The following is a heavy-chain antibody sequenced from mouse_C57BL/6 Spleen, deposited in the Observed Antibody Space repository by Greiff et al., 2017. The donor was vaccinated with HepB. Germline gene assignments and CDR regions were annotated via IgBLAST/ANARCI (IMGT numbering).Heavy chain of an antibody. CDR1: GYAFSSYW. CDR2: IYPGDGDT. Sequence: QVHVKQSGAELVKPGASVKISCKASGYAFSSYWMNWVKQRPGKGLEWIGQIYPGDGDTNYNGKFKGKATLTADKSSSTAYMQLSSLTSEDSAVYFCARWITTVVPNFDYWGQGTTLTVSS. V-gene: IGHV1-80*01. J-gene: IGHJ2*01. D-gene: IGHD1-1*01. CDR3: ARWITTVVPNFDY.